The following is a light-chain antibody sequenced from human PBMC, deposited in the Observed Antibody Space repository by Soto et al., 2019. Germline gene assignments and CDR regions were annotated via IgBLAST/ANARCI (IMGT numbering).Light chain of an antibody. CDR1: QSLLHSNGYNY. CDR2: LAS. V-gene: IGKV2-28*01. CDR3: MQALQTPYA. J-gene: IGKJ2*01. Sequence: DIVMTQSPLSLPVTPGEPASISCRSSQSLLHSNGYNYLDWYLQKPGQSPQLLISLASDRASGVPHRFSGSGSGTDFTLKISRVEAEDVGVYYCMQALQTPYAFGQGTKLEIK.